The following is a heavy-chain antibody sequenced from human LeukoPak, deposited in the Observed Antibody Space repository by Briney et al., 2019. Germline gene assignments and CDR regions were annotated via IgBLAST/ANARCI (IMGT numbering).Heavy chain of an antibody. V-gene: IGHV3-33*01. CDR1: GFTFSSYG. J-gene: IGHJ4*02. Sequence: PGGSLRLSCAASGFTFSSYGMHWVRQAPGKGLEWVAVIWYDGSNKYYADSVKGRFTISRDNSKNTLYLQMNSLRAEDTAVYYCAREINPQGRTFGTPGIDYWGQGTLVTVSS. D-gene: IGHD1-7*01. CDR2: IWYDGSNK. CDR3: AREINPQGRTFGTPGIDY.